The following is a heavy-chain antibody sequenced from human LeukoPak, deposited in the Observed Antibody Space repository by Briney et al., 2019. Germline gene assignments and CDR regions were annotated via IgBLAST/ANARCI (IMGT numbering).Heavy chain of an antibody. CDR1: GFTFSSYG. CDR2: ISYDGSNK. Sequence: PGRSLRLSCAASGFTFSSYGMHWVRQAPGKGLEWVAVISYDGSNKYYADSAKGRFTISRDNSKNTLYLQMNSLRAEDTAVYYCAKLEGVATRYSEPVFDYWGQGTLVTVSS. D-gene: IGHD5-12*01. CDR3: AKLEGVATRYSEPVFDY. V-gene: IGHV3-30*18. J-gene: IGHJ4*02.